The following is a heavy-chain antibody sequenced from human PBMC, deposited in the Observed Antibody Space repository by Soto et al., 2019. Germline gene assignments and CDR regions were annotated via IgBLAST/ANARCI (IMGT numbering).Heavy chain of an antibody. Sequence: QVQLEQSGVEVKKPGASVRVACKTSASIFTRYGFSWVRQAPGQGLEWMEWISAYNGDTKYAQNFQGRVTMTTDTSTRTAYMELRTLRIDDTAVYYCTSDYGDENSWGQGTLVTVSS. CDR1: ASIFTRYG. D-gene: IGHD4-17*01. V-gene: IGHV1-18*01. J-gene: IGHJ4*02. CDR3: TSDYGDENS. CDR2: ISAYNGDT.